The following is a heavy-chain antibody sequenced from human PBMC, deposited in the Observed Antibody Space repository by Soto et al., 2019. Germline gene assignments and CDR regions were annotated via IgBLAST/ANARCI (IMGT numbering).Heavy chain of an antibody. CDR1: GFTFTDHY. J-gene: IGHJ6*02. Sequence: GGSLRLSCLASGFTFTDHYMDWVRQAPGTGLEWIARTKNKPNNYTTTYAASVKGRFAISRDDSESSLYLQMNNLKTEDTAVYYCAREIRRDYYYYYPLDVWGQGTTVTVSS. CDR2: TKNKPNNYTT. V-gene: IGHV3-72*01. CDR3: AREIRRDYYYYYPLDV.